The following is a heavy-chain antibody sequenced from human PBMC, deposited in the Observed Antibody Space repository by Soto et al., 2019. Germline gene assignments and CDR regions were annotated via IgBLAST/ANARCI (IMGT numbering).Heavy chain of an antibody. D-gene: IGHD3-22*01. CDR2: VYYGGST. CDR3: AWCDYYHSSGYYFYYYTMDV. CDR1: GGSISSRSYY. V-gene: IGHV4-39*01. Sequence: SETLSLTCTVSGGSISSRSYYWGWIRQPPGKGLEWIGNVYYGGSTYYNPSLKSRVTISVETSKSQFSLKLSSVTAADTAVYYCAWCDYYHSSGYYFYYYTMDVWGQGTTVTVSS. J-gene: IGHJ6*02.